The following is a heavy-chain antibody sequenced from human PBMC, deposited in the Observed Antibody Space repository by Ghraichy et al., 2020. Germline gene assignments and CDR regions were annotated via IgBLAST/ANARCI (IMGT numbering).Heavy chain of an antibody. CDR2: IYHSGGT. V-gene: IGHV4-59*01. D-gene: IGHD6-13*01. Sequence: SETLSLTCNVSGASISSYYWSWIRQPPGKGLEWLGYIYHSGGTNFNPFLQSQVSISLDTSKNQFSLKLTSVTAADTGVYYCARGYGSCWYGGRFFDDWGQGTLVSISS. CDR3: ARGYGSCWYGGRFFDD. CDR1: GASISSYY. J-gene: IGHJ4*02.